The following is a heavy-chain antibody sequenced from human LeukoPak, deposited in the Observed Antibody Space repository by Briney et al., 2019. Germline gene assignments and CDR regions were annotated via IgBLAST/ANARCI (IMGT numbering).Heavy chain of an antibody. CDR3: TKDMEWGMDV. Sequence: GGSLRLSCAASGFTFDRHTMHWVRQPPGQGPEWVSLIGWDGTNIDYADSVKGRFTISRDNSKNFVYLQMHSLRTEDTALYYCTKDMEWGMDVWGQGTTVIVSS. D-gene: IGHD3-3*01. CDR1: GFTFDRHT. J-gene: IGHJ6*02. V-gene: IGHV3-43*01. CDR2: IGWDGTNI.